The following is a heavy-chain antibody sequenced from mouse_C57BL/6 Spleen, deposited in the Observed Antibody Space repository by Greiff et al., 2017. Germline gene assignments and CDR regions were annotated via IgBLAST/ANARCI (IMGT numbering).Heavy chain of an antibody. D-gene: IGHD1-1*01. J-gene: IGHJ2*01. CDR3: ATRLITTVVAGFDY. Sequence: IQLQQSGAELARPGASVKLSCKASGYTFTSYGISWVKQRTGQGLEWIGEIYPRSGNTYYNEKFKGKATLTADKSSSTAYMELRSLTSEDSAVYFCATRLITTVVAGFDYWGQGTTLTVSS. V-gene: IGHV1-81*01. CDR1: GYTFTSYG. CDR2: IYPRSGNT.